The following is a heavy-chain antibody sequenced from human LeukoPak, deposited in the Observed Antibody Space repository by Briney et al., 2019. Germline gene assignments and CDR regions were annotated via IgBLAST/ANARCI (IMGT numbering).Heavy chain of an antibody. Sequence: PGGSLRLSCAASGFTFDDYAMHWVRQAPGKGLEWVSGISWNSGSIGYADSVKGRFTISRDNAKNSLYLQMNSLRAEDTALYYCAKSNYGCYYYGMDVWGQGTTVTVSS. CDR1: GFTFDDYA. D-gene: IGHD4-11*01. J-gene: IGHJ6*02. CDR3: AKSNYGCYYYGMDV. V-gene: IGHV3-9*01. CDR2: ISWNSGSI.